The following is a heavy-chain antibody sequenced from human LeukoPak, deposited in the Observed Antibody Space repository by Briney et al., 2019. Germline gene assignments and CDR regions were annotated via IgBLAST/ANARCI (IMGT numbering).Heavy chain of an antibody. Sequence: SETLSLTCAVYGGSFSGYYWSWIRQPPGKGLEWIGEISHSGSTNYNPSLKSRVTISVDTSKNQFSLKLSSVTAADTAVYYCARLIGYYDSLTSYYNAYFDLWGRGTLVTVSS. CDR2: ISHSGST. CDR3: ARLIGYYDSLTSYYNAYFDL. J-gene: IGHJ2*01. CDR1: GGSFSGYY. V-gene: IGHV4-34*01. D-gene: IGHD3-9*01.